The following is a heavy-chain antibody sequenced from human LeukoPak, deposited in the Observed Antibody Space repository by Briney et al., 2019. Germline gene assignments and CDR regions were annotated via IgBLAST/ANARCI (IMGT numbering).Heavy chain of an antibody. D-gene: IGHD6-13*01. CDR2: INHSGST. V-gene: IGHV4-34*01. J-gene: IGHJ4*02. CDR3: AGKFIAAAALDY. CDR1: GGSFSGYY. Sequence: SETLSLTCAVYGGSFSGYYWSWIRQPPGKGLEGIGEINHSGSTNYNPSLKSRVTISVDTSKNQFSLKLSSVTAADTAAYYCAGKFIAAAALDYWGQGTLVTVSS.